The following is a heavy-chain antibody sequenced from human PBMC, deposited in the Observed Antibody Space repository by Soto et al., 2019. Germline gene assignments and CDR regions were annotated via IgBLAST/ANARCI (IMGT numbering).Heavy chain of an antibody. CDR2: ISGSSSYI. Sequence: GGSLRLSCAASGFTFSSYSMNWVRQAPGKGLEWVSCISGSSSYIYYADSVKGRFTISRDNAKNSVYLQMNSLRAEDTAVYYCARDRDFDYWGQGTLVTVS. CDR1: GFTFSSYS. J-gene: IGHJ4*02. V-gene: IGHV3-21*01. D-gene: IGHD3-10*01. CDR3: ARDRDFDY.